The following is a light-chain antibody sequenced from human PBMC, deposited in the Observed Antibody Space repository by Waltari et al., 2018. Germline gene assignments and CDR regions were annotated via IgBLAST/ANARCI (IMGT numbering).Light chain of an antibody. CDR2: VNSDGSH. CDR1: SGHSSYA. J-gene: IGLJ2*01. V-gene: IGLV4-69*01. CDR3: QTWGTGPRV. Sequence: VLTQSPSASASLGASVKLTCTLSSGHSSYAIAWHQQQPEKGPRYLMKVNSDGSHNKGARIPVRFSTSSSAAYRYLTITGLQPEDAAHYYCQTWGTGPRVFGGGTKLTVL.